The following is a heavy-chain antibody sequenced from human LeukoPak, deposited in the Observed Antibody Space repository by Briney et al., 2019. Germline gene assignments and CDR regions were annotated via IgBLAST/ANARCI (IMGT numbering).Heavy chain of an antibody. Sequence: PGGSLRLSCAASGFTFSDYAMSWVRQAPGKGLEWVSIISGGGESAYSADSMKGRFTISRDNSKNTLYLQMDTLRAEDTAVYYCARKPIINNAWYYFDCWGQGIMVAVSS. J-gene: IGHJ4*02. CDR2: ISGGGESA. CDR3: ARKPIINNAWYYFDC. D-gene: IGHD1/OR15-1a*01. CDR1: GFTFSDYA. V-gene: IGHV3-23*01.